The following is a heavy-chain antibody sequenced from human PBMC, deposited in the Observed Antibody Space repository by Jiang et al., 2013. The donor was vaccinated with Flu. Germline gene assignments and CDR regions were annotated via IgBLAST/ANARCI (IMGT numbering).Heavy chain of an antibody. D-gene: IGHD2-21*02. CDR3: VEGTAFCGGDCSLDN. V-gene: IGHV1-69*04. CDR2: IIPIVDIV. J-gene: IGHJ4*02. Sequence: SGAEVKKPGSSVTVSCKASGGTFSRSAIGWARQAPGQGLEWIGRIIPIVDIVNYAQKFQGRVLITADKSTGTAYMELSSLGYEDTALYYCVEGTAFCGGDCSLDNWGQGTLVTVSS. CDR1: GGTFSRSA.